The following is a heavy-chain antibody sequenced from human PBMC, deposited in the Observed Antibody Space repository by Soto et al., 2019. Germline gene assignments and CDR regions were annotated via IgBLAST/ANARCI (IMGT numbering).Heavy chain of an antibody. Sequence: QVQLAQSGPELKKPGASVKVSCKASGYTFTAYYMHWVRQAPGQGLEWIGWSNPNTADTKYAQKFQGRLTLTRDPSVSTAYLELTNLRSDDTAVDYCARTRRIGVAARDPFDLWGQGTLVTVSS. D-gene: IGHD6-19*01. CDR1: GYTFTAYY. CDR3: ARTRRIGVAARDPFDL. V-gene: IGHV1-2*02. CDR2: SNPNTADT. J-gene: IGHJ3*01.